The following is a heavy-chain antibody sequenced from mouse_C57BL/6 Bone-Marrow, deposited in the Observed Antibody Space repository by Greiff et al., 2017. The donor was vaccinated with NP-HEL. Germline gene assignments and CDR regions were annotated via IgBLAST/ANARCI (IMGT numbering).Heavy chain of an antibody. CDR1: GYTFTSYW. Sequence: QVQLKQPGAELVRPGTSVKLSCKASGYTFTSYWMHWVKQRPGQGLEWIGVIDPSDSYTNYNQKFKGKATLTVDTSSSTAYMQLSSLTSEDSAVYYCARSRSGYVAYWGQGTLVTVSA. CDR3: ARSRSGYVAY. J-gene: IGHJ3*01. CDR2: IDPSDSYT. V-gene: IGHV1-59*01. D-gene: IGHD3-2*02.